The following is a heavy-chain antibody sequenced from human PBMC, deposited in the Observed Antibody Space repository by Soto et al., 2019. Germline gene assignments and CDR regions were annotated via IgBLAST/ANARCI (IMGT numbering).Heavy chain of an antibody. J-gene: IGHJ4*02. CDR3: AGDGYIGFDH. D-gene: IGHD5-12*01. CDR2: IDTDGSDT. Sequence: HPVGSLRLSCAASGLTFSNYLMHWVRQAPGKGLVWVSRIDTDGSDTLYADSVKGRFTVSRDNAKNTLYLQMHSLRAQDTATYYCAGDGYIGFDHWGQGTLVTVSS. CDR1: GLTFSNYL. V-gene: IGHV3-74*01.